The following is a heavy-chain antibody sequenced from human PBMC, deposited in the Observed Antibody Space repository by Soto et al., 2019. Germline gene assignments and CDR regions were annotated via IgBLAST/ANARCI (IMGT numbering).Heavy chain of an antibody. J-gene: IGHJ4*02. Sequence: QVQLVESGGGVVQPGRSLRLSCAASGFTFSSYAMHWVRQAPGKGLEWVAVISYDGSNKYYADSVKGRFTISRDNSKNTLYMQMNSLRAEDTAVYYCARDRVYSGSWVDYWGQGTLVTVSS. CDR3: ARDRVYSGSWVDY. D-gene: IGHD6-13*01. CDR1: GFTFSSYA. V-gene: IGHV3-30-3*01. CDR2: ISYDGSNK.